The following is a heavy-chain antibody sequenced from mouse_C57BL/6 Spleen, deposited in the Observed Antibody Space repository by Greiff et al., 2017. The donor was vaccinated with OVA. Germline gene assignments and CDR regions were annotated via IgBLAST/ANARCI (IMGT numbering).Heavy chain of an antibody. CDR2: IRSKSNNYAT. D-gene: IGHD2-2*01. CDR3: VRQTSLWLRQEGYFDV. V-gene: IGHV10-1*01. J-gene: IGHJ1*03. CDR1: GFSFNTYA. Sequence: EVKLVESGGGLVQPKGSLKLSCAASGFSFNTYAMNWVRQAPGKGLEWVARIRSKSNNYATYYADSVKDRFTISRDDSESMLYLQMNNLKTEDTAMYYCVRQTSLWLRQEGYFDVWGTGTTVTVSS.